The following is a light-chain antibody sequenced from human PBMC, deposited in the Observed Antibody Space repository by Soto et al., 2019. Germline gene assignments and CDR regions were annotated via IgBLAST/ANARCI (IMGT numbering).Light chain of an antibody. CDR3: AAWDDSLNGPGVV. V-gene: IGLV1-44*01. J-gene: IGLJ2*01. CDR2: SNN. Sequence: SVLTQPPSASGTPGQRVTISCSGSSSNIGSNTVNWYQQLPGTAPKLLIYSNNQRPSGVPDRFSGSKSGTSASLAISGLQSDDEADYYCAAWDDSLNGPGVVFGGGTKLTVL. CDR1: SSNIGSNT.